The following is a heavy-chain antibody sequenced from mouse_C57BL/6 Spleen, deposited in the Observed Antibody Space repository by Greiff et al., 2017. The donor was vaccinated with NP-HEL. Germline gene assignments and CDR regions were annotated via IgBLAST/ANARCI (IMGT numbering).Heavy chain of an antibody. V-gene: IGHV1-64*01. CDR1: GYTFTSYW. CDR3: ARSYYGSSYEYFDV. CDR2: IHPNSGST. Sequence: VQLQQSGAELVKPGASVKLSCKASGYTFTSYWMHWVKQRPGQGLEWIGMIHPNSGSTNYNEKFKSKATLTVDKSSSTAYMQLSSLTYEDSAVYYCARSYYGSSYEYFDVWGTGTTVTVSS. J-gene: IGHJ1*03. D-gene: IGHD1-1*01.